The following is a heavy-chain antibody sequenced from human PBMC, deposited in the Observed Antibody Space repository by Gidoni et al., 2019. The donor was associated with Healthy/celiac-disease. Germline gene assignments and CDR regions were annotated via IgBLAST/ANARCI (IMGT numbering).Heavy chain of an antibody. CDR3: AKDWNYRVDGAYYFDY. D-gene: IGHD1-7*01. CDR1: GFTFSSYG. Sequence: QVQLVESGGGVVQPGRSLRLSCAASGFTFSSYGMHWVRQAPGKGLEWVAVISYDGSNKYYADSVKGRFTISRDNSKNTLYLQMNSLRAEDTAVYYCAKDWNYRVDGAYYFDYWGQGTLVTVSS. CDR2: ISYDGSNK. V-gene: IGHV3-30*18. J-gene: IGHJ4*02.